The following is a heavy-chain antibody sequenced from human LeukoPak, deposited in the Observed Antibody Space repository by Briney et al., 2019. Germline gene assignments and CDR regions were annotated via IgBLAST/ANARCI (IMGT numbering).Heavy chain of an antibody. Sequence: PGGSLRLACAASEFTFSTYWMSWVRQAPGKGLEWVANIKQDASETYYVDSVKGRFTISRDNAKNSVYLQMNSLRAEDTAVYYCARVETAHYYDSSGPVEYWGQGTLATVSS. J-gene: IGHJ4*02. V-gene: IGHV3-7*01. CDR3: ARVETAHYYDSSGPVEY. CDR1: EFTFSTYW. D-gene: IGHD3-22*01. CDR2: IKQDASET.